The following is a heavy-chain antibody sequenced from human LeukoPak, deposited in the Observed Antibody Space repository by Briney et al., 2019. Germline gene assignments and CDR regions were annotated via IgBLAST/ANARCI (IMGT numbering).Heavy chain of an antibody. D-gene: IGHD5-18*01. CDR2: ISWNSGSI. J-gene: IGHJ4*02. CDR3: AKDTHGYSYGYLDY. CDR1: GFTFDDYA. V-gene: IGHV3-9*03. Sequence: GGSLRLSCAASGFTFDDYAMRWVRQALGKGLEWVSGISWNSGSIGYADSVKGRFTISRDNAKNSLYLQMNSLRAEDMALYYCAKDTHGYSYGYLDYWGQGTLVTVSS.